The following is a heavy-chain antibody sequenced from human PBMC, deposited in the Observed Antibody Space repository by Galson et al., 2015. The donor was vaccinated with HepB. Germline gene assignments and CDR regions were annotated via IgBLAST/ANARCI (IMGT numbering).Heavy chain of an antibody. Sequence: SVRVSCKASGFTFASYAMHWVRQAPGQGLEWMGWINAGNGNTKYSQKFQGRVTITRDTSASTAYMELSSLRSEDTAVYYCARRSSVVAFDIWGQGTMVTVSS. CDR3: ARRSSVVAFDI. CDR2: INAGNGNT. J-gene: IGHJ3*02. D-gene: IGHD2-2*01. V-gene: IGHV1-3*01. CDR1: GFTFASYA.